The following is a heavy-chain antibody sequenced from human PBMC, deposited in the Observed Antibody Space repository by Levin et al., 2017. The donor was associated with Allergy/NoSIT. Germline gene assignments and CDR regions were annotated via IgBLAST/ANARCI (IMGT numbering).Heavy chain of an antibody. J-gene: IGHJ4*02. D-gene: IGHD2-2*02. CDR1: GFTFSDYY. Sequence: TGESLKISCAASGFTFSDYYMSWIRQAPGKGLEWVSYIRSIGGTTYYADSVKGRFTISRDNAKNSLFLQMNSLRAEDTAVYYCARARCSSTSCYTGAFDYWGQGTLVTVSS. V-gene: IGHV3-11*01. CDR3: ARARCSSTSCYTGAFDY. CDR2: IRSIGGTT.